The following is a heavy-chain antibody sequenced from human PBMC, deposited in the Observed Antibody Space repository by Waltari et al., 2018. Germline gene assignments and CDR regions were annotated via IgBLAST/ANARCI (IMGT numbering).Heavy chain of an antibody. CDR3: ARGKAEPHPRSIDY. Sequence: QVQLQQWGAGLLKPSEPLSLTCAVYGGSFSGYYWSWIRQPPGKGLEWIGEINHSGSTNYNPSLKSRVTISVDTSKNQFSLKLSSVTAADTAVYYCARGKAEPHPRSIDYWGQGTLVTVSS. CDR1: GGSFSGYY. V-gene: IGHV4-34*01. CDR2: INHSGST. J-gene: IGHJ4*02. D-gene: IGHD1-26*01.